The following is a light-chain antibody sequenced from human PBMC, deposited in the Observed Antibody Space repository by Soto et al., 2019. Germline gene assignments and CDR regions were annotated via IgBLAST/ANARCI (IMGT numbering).Light chain of an antibody. CDR3: QHRRS. J-gene: IGKJ2*01. Sequence: EIVLTQSQATLSLAPGEGATVSCRASQRISSYLAWYQQKPGQSPRLLIYDSLKRATDIPARFSGSGSGTDFTLTISSLEPEDSAVYYCQHRRSFGQGTKLEIK. CDR2: DSL. CDR1: QRISSY. V-gene: IGKV3-11*01.